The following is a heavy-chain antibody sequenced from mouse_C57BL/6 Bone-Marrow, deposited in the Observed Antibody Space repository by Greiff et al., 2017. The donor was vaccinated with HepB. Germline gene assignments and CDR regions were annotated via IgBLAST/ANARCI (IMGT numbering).Heavy chain of an antibody. J-gene: IGHJ2*01. CDR1: GFTFSSYG. V-gene: IGHV5-6*01. CDR3: ARLNWDVRDY. CDR2: ISSGGSYT. D-gene: IGHD4-1*02. Sequence: EVKLMESGGDLVKPGGSLKLSCAASGFTFSSYGMSWVRQTPDKRLEWVATISSGGSYTYYPDSVKGRFTISRDNAKNTLYLQMSSLKSEDTAMYYCARLNWDVRDYWGQGTTLTVSS.